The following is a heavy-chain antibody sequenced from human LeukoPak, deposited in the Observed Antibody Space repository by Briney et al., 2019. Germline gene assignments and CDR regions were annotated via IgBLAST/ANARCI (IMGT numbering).Heavy chain of an antibody. Sequence: GGSLRLSCAASGFPFNRYSMNWVRQAPGKGLEWVPSISSSSRYIYYADSVKRRFTISRDNAKNSLYLQMNSLRAEDTAVYYCARDQGGLLWFGELLAYYYGMYVWGQGTTVTVSS. CDR3: ARDQGGLLWFGELLAYYYGMYV. D-gene: IGHD3-10*01. CDR2: ISSSSRYI. V-gene: IGHV3-21*01. CDR1: GFPFNRYS. J-gene: IGHJ6*02.